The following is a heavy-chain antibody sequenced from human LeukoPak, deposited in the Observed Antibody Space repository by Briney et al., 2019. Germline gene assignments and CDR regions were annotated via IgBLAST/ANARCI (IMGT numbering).Heavy chain of an antibody. CDR2: IIPIFGTA. CDR1: GGTFISYA. CDR3: ASTRFLEWLGYYYMDV. Sequence: GASVKVSCKASGGTFISYAISGVRQAPGQGLEWMGGIIPIFGTANYSQKFQGRVTITPDESTSTAYMELSSLRSEDTAVYYCASTRFLEWLGYYYMDVWGKGTTVTVSS. D-gene: IGHD3-3*01. J-gene: IGHJ6*03. V-gene: IGHV1-69*13.